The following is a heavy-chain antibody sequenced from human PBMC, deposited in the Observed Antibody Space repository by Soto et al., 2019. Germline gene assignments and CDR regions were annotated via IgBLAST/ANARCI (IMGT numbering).Heavy chain of an antibody. Sequence: GGSLRLSCAASGFTFSSYSMNWVRQAPGKGLEWVSSISSSSSYIYYADSVKGRFTISRDNAKNSLYLQMNSLRAEDTAVYYCARDSLSGFEGYYYDSSGYYAPYYFDYWGQGTLVTVSS. CDR1: GFTFSSYS. J-gene: IGHJ4*02. V-gene: IGHV3-21*01. D-gene: IGHD3-22*01. CDR2: ISSSSSYI. CDR3: ARDSLSGFEGYYYDSSGYYAPYYFDY.